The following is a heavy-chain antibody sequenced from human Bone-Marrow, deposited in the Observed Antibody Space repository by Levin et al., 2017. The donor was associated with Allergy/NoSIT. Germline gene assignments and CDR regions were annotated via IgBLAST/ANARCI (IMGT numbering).Heavy chain of an antibody. V-gene: IGHV4-59*01. Sequence: PSETLSLTCTVSGGSISSYYWSWIRQPPGKGLEWIGYIYYSGSTNYNPSLKSRVTISVDTSKNQFSLKLSSVTAADTAVYYCARDTRIAVAGKEGNWFDPWGQGTLVTVSS. CDR1: GGSISSYY. J-gene: IGHJ5*02. D-gene: IGHD6-19*01. CDR2: IYYSGST. CDR3: ARDTRIAVAGKEGNWFDP.